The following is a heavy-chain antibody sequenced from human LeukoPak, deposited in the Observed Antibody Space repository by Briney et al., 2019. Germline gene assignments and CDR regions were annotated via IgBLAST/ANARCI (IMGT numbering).Heavy chain of an antibody. CDR2: ISYDGSNK. V-gene: IGHV3-30-3*01. CDR3: ARDRHNWNDGGGFDY. CDR1: GFTFSSYA. J-gene: IGHJ4*02. D-gene: IGHD1-1*01. Sequence: PGGSLRLSCAASGFTFSSYAMHWVRQAPGKGLEWVAVISYDGSNKYYADSVKGRFTISRDNSKNTLYLQMNSLRAEDTAVYYCARDRHNWNDGGGFDYWGQGTLVTVSS.